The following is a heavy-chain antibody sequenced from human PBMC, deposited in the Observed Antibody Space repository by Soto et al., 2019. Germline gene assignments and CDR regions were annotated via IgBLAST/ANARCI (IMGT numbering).Heavy chain of an antibody. D-gene: IGHD6-6*01. CDR3: AKESAPLYSSSGWFDP. CDR1: GFTFSSYG. Sequence: PVGSLRLSCVASGFTFSSYGMHWVRQAPGKGLEWVAVISYDGSNKYYADSVKGRFTISRDNSKNTLYLQMNSLRAEDTAVYYCAKESAPLYSSSGWFDPWGQGTLVTVSS. V-gene: IGHV3-30*18. J-gene: IGHJ5*02. CDR2: ISYDGSNK.